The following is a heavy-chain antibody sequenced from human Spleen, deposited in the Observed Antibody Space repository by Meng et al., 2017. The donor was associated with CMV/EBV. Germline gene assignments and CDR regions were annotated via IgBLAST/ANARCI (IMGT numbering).Heavy chain of an antibody. CDR1: GYTVTGCK. V-gene: IGHV1-2*02. D-gene: IGHD3-10*01. Sequence: CKASGYTVTGCKMHWVRQAPGEGLEWMGWSKSNRGVTNYAQKFQGRVTMTRDASINTAYMALTRLTSDDTAVYYCAKLGQLGDVGYWGQGTLVTVSS. CDR3: AKLGQLGDVGY. J-gene: IGHJ4*02. CDR2: SKSNRGVT.